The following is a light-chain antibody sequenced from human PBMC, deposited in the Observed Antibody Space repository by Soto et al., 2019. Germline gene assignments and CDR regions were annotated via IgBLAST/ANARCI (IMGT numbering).Light chain of an antibody. J-gene: IGKJ1*01. CDR2: GVF. Sequence: EIVLTQSPGTLSFSPGERATLSCRASQSVSSSYLAWYQQKPGQAPRLLIWGVFNRATGIPDRFSGSGSATDFTLTISRLEPEDFAVYYCQHYGSSWTFGQGNKVDIK. CDR1: QSVSSSY. V-gene: IGKV3-20*01. CDR3: QHYGSSWT.